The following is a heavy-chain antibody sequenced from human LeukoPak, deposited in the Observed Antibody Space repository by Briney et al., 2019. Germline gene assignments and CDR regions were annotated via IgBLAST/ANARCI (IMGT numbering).Heavy chain of an antibody. V-gene: IGHV3-53*01. J-gene: IGHJ5*02. CDR3: AREAQMTTLKGGNWFVP. CDR2: IYSGGTT. D-gene: IGHD5-24*01. Sequence: GGALRLSCAASGFTVSSNYMSWVRQAPGRGLEWVSLIYSGGTTYYADSVKGRFTISRDNSKNTLYLQMTSLRAEDTAVYYCAREAQMTTLKGGNWFVPWGQGTLVTVSS. CDR1: GFTVSSNY.